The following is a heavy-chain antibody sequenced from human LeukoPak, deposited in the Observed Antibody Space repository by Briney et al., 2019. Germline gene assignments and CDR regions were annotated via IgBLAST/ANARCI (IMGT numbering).Heavy chain of an antibody. CDR3: TTDLQTADIVVVEGYYYYYYMDV. J-gene: IGHJ6*03. V-gene: IGHV3-15*01. Sequence: GGSLRLSCAASGFTFSNAWMSWVRQAPGKGLEWVGRIKSKTDGGTTDYAAPVKGRFTISRDDSKNTLYLQMNSLKTEDTTVYYCTTDLQTADIVVVEGYYYYYYMDVWGKGTTVTVSS. D-gene: IGHD2-15*01. CDR1: GFTFSNAW. CDR2: IKSKTDGGTT.